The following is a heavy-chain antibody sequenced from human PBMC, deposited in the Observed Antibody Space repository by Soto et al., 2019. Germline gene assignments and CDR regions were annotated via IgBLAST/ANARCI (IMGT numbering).Heavy chain of an antibody. J-gene: IGHJ2*01. CDR1: GSPISDNY. CDR2: IYYTGTT. V-gene: IGHV4-59*01. Sequence: SETLSLTCTVSGSPISDNYWSWFRQAPGQGLEWVGYIYYTGTTTYNPSVKSRVTISVDTSKDQFSLKLSSVTAADTAVYYCARAGYSSRTYWYFDLWGRGTLVTVSS. D-gene: IGHD6-13*01. CDR3: ARAGYSSRTYWYFDL.